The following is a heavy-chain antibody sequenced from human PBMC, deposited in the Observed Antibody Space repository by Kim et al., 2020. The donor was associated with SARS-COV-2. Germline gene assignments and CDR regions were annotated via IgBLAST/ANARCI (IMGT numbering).Heavy chain of an antibody. CDR2: INHSGST. CDR1: GGSFSGYY. CDR3: ARGLFRWLLYFDY. J-gene: IGHJ4*02. D-gene: IGHD2-21*02. V-gene: IGHV4-34*01. Sequence: SETLSLTCAVYGGSFSGYYWSWIRQPPGKGLEWIGEINHSGSTNYNPSLKSRVTISVDTSKNQFSLKLSSVTAADTAVYYCARGLFRWLLYFDYWGQGTLVTVSS.